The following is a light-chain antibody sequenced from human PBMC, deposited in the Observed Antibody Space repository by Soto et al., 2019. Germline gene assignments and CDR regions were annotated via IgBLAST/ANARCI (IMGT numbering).Light chain of an antibody. CDR3: QHYGST. CDR2: GAS. CDR1: QSFSGSY. J-gene: IGKJ2*01. Sequence: EIVLTQSPGTLSLSPGERATLSCRASQSFSGSYLAWYQQKPGQAPRLLIYGASSRATGIPDRFSGSGSGTDFTLTISRLEPEDFAVYYCQHYGSTFGQGTKLEIK. V-gene: IGKV3-20*01.